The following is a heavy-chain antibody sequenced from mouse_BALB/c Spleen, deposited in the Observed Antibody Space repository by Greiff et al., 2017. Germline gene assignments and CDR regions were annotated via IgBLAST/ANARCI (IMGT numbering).Heavy chain of an antibody. Sequence: EVQRVESGGGLVKPGGSLKLSCAASGFTFSDYYMYWVRQTPEKRLEWVATISDGGSYTYYPDSVKGRFTISRDNAKNNLYLQMSSLKSEDTAMYYCAREGGITTVVATPFAYWGQGTLVTVSA. CDR1: GFTFSDYY. D-gene: IGHD1-1*01. J-gene: IGHJ3*01. CDR3: AREGGITTVVATPFAY. CDR2: ISDGGSYT. V-gene: IGHV5-4*02.